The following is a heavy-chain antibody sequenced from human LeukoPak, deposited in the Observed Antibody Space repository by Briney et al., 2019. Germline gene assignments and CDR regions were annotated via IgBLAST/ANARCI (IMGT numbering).Heavy chain of an antibody. Sequence: ETLSLTCTVSGGSISSSSYYWGWIRQPPGKGLEWVANIKQDGSEKYYVDSVKGRFTISRDNAKNSLYLQMNSLRAEDTAVYYCAKVRTTMVRGGPGVEDYWGQGTLVTVSS. J-gene: IGHJ4*02. D-gene: IGHD3-10*01. CDR1: GGSISSSSYY. CDR2: IKQDGSEK. V-gene: IGHV3-7*03. CDR3: AKVRTTMVRGGPGVEDY.